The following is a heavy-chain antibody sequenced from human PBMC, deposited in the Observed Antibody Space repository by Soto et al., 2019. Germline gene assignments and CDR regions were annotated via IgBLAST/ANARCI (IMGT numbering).Heavy chain of an antibody. J-gene: IGHJ6*02. V-gene: IGHV3-30-3*01. CDR1: GFTFIRYA. CDR3: ARDQGGSGYPMLNYYYGMDV. CDR2: ISYDGSNK. Sequence: GGSLRLSCAASGFTFIRYAMHWVRQAPGKGLEWVAVISYDGSNKYYADSVKGRFTISRDNSKNTLYLQMNSLRAEDTAVYYCARDQGGSGYPMLNYYYGMDVWGQGTTVTAP. D-gene: IGHD3-22*01.